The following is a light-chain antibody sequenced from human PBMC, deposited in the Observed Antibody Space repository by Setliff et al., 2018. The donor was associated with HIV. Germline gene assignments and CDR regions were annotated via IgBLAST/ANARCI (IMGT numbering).Light chain of an antibody. V-gene: IGLV1-44*01. Sequence: QSVLTQPPSASGTPGQRVTISCSGSSSNIGSNTVNWYQQLPGTAPKLLIYRNNQRPSGVPDRFSGSKSGTSASLAISGLQSEDEADYYCAAWDDSLKGYVFGTGTKVT. CDR1: SSNIGSNT. CDR2: RNN. J-gene: IGLJ1*01. CDR3: AAWDDSLKGYV.